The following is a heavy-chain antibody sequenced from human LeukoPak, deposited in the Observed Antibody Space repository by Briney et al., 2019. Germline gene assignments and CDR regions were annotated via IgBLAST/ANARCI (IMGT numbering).Heavy chain of an antibody. CDR1: GGTFSSYA. V-gene: IGHV1-69*06. Sequence: ASVKVSCKASGGTFSSYAISWVRQAPRQGLEWMGGIIPIFGTANYAQKFQGRVTITADKSTSTAYMELSSLRSEDTAVYYCARDYPGYGDYVFLYYYGMDVWGKGTTVTVSS. CDR2: IIPIFGTA. J-gene: IGHJ6*04. D-gene: IGHD4-17*01. CDR3: ARDYPGYGDYVFLYYYGMDV.